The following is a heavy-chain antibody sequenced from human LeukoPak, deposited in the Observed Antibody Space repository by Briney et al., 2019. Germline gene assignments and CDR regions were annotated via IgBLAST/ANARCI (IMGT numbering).Heavy chain of an antibody. V-gene: IGHV1-24*01. CDR2: FDPEDGET. CDR1: GYTLTELS. CDR3: ATRITGREGVDY. Sequence: ASVKVSCKVSGYTLTELSMHWVRQAPGRGREWMGGFDPEDGETIYAQKFQGRVTMTEDTSTDTAYMELSSLRAEYTAVYYCATRITGREGVDYWGQGTLVTVSS. D-gene: IGHD1-20*01. J-gene: IGHJ4*02.